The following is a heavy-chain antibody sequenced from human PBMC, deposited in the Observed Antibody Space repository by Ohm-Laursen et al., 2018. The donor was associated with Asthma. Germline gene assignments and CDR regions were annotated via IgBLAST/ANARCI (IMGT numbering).Heavy chain of an antibody. CDR1: GGSISSSSYY. D-gene: IGHD3-10*01. CDR2: IYYSGST. CDR3: ARHEEEWAYYYGSVPRVFDY. V-gene: IGHV4-39*01. Sequence: SDTLSLTCTVSGGSISSSSYYWGWIRQPPGKGLEWIGSIYYSGSTYYNPSLKSRVTISVDTSKNQFSLKLSSVTAADTAVYYCARHEEEWAYYYGSVPRVFDYWGQGTLVTVSS. J-gene: IGHJ4*02.